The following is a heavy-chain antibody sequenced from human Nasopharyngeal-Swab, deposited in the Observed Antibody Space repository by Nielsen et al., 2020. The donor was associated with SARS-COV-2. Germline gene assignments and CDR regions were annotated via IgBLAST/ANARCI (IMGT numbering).Heavy chain of an antibody. V-gene: IGHV4-34*01. CDR1: GWSFSGYY. Sequence: GSLRLSCAAYGWSFSGYYWSWIRQPPGKGLEWIGEINHSGSTNYNPSLKSRVTISVDTSKNQFYLKLSSVTAAETAVYYCARGGRGYSYGYGVYWGQGTLVTVSS. CDR3: ARGGRGYSYGYGVY. D-gene: IGHD5-18*01. J-gene: IGHJ4*02. CDR2: INHSGST.